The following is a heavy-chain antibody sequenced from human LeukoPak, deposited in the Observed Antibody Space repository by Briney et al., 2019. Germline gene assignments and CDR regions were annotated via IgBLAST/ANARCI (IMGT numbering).Heavy chain of an antibody. V-gene: IGHV3-48*01. CDR1: GFTFRSYS. D-gene: IGHD4-17*01. J-gene: IGHJ4*02. Sequence: PGGSLRLSCAASGFTFRSYSMNWARQAPGKGLEWVSYISYSSSTIYYADSVKGRFTISRDNAKNSLYLQMDSLRAEDTAVYYCARDRLHYGEYEKTFDYWGQGTLVTVSS. CDR3: ARDRLHYGEYEKTFDY. CDR2: ISYSSSTI.